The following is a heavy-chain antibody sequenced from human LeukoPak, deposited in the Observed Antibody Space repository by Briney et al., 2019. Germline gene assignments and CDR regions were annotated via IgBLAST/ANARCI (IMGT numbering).Heavy chain of an antibody. J-gene: IGHJ5*02. V-gene: IGHV4-30-2*01. Sequence: SQTLSLTCTVSGGSISTGGYYWSWIRQPPGKGLEWVGYIYPSGSTYYTPSLKSRVTLSVDRSNNQFSLQLSSVTAADTAVYYCVRGRSYGNYNWFDPWGQGTLVTVST. CDR1: GGSISTGGYY. CDR3: VRGRSYGNYNWFDP. D-gene: IGHD4-11*01. CDR2: IYPSGST.